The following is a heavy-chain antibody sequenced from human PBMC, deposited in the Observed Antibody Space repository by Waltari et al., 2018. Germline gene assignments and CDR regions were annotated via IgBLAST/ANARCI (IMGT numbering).Heavy chain of an antibody. V-gene: IGHV3-23*04. CDR3: AKAGRESKNYYYFDY. Sequence: EVQLVESGGGLVQPGGSLRLSCVASGFTFSNYAMSWVRQAPGKGLEWVSCISASGGSTDYADCVKGPFTISRDNSKNTLYLQMNSRRAEDTAIYYCAKAGRESKNYYYFDYWGQGTLVTVSS. J-gene: IGHJ4*02. D-gene: IGHD1-7*01. CDR2: ISASGGST. CDR1: GFTFSNYA.